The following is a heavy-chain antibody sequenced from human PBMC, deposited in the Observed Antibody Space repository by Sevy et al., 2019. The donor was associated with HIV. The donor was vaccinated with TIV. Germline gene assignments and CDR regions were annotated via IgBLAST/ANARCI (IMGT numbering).Heavy chain of an antibody. V-gene: IGHV3-23*01. CDR1: GFSFDSYG. Sequence: GGSLRLSCAVSGFSFDSYGVTWVRQAPGKGLEWVSGISGSGTRTYYADSVKGRFSISRDNSKNRLYLQMNSLRSEDMAIDYCGKGGGGHYDPDEIGYYFYYYNMDVWGKGTTVTVSS. CDR3: GKGGGGHYDPDEIGYYFYYYNMDV. D-gene: IGHD3-22*01. J-gene: IGHJ6*03. CDR2: ISGSGTRT.